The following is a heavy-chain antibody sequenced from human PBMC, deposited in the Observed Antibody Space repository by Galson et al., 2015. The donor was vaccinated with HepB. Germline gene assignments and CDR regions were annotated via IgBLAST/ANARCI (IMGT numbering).Heavy chain of an antibody. Sequence: ETLSLTCTVSGGSISSSSYYWGWIRQPPGKGLEWIGSIYYSGSTYYNPSLKSRVTISVDTSKNQFSLKLSSVTAADTAVYYCARLGSGWYGGGFDPWGQGTLVTVSS. J-gene: IGHJ5*02. D-gene: IGHD6-19*01. V-gene: IGHV4-39*01. CDR3: ARLGSGWYGGGFDP. CDR2: IYYSGST. CDR1: GGSISSSSYY.